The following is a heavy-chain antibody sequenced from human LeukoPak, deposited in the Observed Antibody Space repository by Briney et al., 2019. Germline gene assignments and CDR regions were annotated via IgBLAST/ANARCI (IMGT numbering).Heavy chain of an antibody. CDR1: GGFFSDYY. J-gene: IGHJ4*02. CDR2: INHSGST. Sequence: SETLFLTCAVYGGFFSDYYWSWIRQPPGKGLEWIGEINHSGSTNYNPSLKSRVTISVETSKNQFSLNLGSVTAADTAVYYCARGPSIRYYDGTGYYYFDYWGQGTLVTASS. CDR3: ARGPSIRYYDGTGYYYFDY. V-gene: IGHV4-34*01. D-gene: IGHD3-22*01.